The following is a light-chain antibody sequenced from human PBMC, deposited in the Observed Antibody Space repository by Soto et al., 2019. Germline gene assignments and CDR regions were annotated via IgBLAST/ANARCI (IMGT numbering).Light chain of an antibody. V-gene: IGKV1-5*03. Sequence: DIQMTQSPSTLSASVGYRLTITCLDSQSINNWLAWYQKKPGRAPKLLIYKASVLETVAPSRFSGTGSGTEFTITINGLQPDDFANYYCQQYSSYSPITFGQGTRLEIK. CDR1: QSINNW. J-gene: IGKJ5*01. CDR2: KAS. CDR3: QQYSSYSPIT.